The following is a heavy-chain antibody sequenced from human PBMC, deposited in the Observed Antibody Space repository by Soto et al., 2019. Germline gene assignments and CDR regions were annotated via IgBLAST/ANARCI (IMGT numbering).Heavy chain of an antibody. J-gene: IGHJ4*02. CDR2: INAGNGNT. Sequence: QVQLVQSGAEVKKPGASVKVSCKASGYTFTSYAMHWVRQAPGQRLEWMGWINAGNGNTKYSQKFQGRVTITRDTSATKAYMEQSSLRSEDTAVYYSARDLLFDYWGQGTLVTVSS. CDR3: ARDLLFDY. V-gene: IGHV1-3*01. CDR1: GYTFTSYA.